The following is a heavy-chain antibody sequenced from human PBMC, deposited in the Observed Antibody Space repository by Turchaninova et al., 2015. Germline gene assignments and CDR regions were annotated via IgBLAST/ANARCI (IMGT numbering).Heavy chain of an antibody. J-gene: IGHJ4*02. Sequence: EVQLVESGGGLVQTGGSLRLYCAASGFTCRGSWMHWVRQGPGKGLVWVSRINSDGSSISYADSVKGRFTISRDNAKNTLYLQMNSLRAEDTAVYYCASGAVAGTIDYWGQGTLVTVSS. CDR2: INSDGSSI. D-gene: IGHD6-19*01. CDR1: GFTCRGSW. V-gene: IGHV3-74*01. CDR3: ASGAVAGTIDY.